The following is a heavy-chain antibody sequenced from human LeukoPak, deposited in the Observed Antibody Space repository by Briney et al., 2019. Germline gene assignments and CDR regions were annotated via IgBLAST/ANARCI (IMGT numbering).Heavy chain of an antibody. V-gene: IGHV5-51*01. CDR3: SRQSNYDILTGYPYY. J-gene: IGHJ4*02. D-gene: IGHD3-9*01. CDR1: GYTFTNYW. Sequence: GESLKISCKGSGYTFTNYWIGWVRQMPGKGLEWMGIVYPGDSATRYSPSFQGQVTISADKSISTAYLQWTSLKASNTAIYYCSRQSNYDILTGYPYYWGPGTLVTLFS. CDR2: VYPGDSAT.